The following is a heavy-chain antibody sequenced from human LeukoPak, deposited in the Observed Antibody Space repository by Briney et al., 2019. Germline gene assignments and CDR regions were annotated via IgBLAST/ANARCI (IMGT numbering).Heavy chain of an antibody. CDR1: RFTFSSYE. D-gene: IGHD6-19*01. V-gene: IGHV3-48*03. J-gene: IGHJ6*03. CDR3: ARESRSGLAYHYYYYMDV. Sequence: GGSLRLSCAASRFTFSSYEMNWVRQAPGKGLEWVSYISSSGTTIYYADSVRGRFTISRDNAKNSLYLQMNSLRAEDTAVYYCARESRSGLAYHYYYYMDVWGKGTTVTISS. CDR2: ISSSGTTI.